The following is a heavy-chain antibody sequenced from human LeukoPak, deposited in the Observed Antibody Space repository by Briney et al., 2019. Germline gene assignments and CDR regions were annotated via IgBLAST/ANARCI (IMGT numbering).Heavy chain of an antibody. CDR3: TRDAADYFGSSASFDF. D-gene: IGHD3-22*01. CDR1: GFTFRSYS. Sequence: PGKSLRLSCAASGFTFRSYSMHWVRQAPGKGLEWVAVIWYDGSRSDYADSVKGRFTISRDNSEDTLYLQMNTLTGEDTAVYYCTRDAADYFGSSASFDFWGHGTLVTVSS. V-gene: IGHV3-30*04. CDR2: IWYDGSRS. J-gene: IGHJ4*01.